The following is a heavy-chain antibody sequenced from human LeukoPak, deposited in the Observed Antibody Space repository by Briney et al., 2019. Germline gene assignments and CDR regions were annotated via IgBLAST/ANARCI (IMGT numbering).Heavy chain of an antibody. J-gene: IGHJ5*02. Sequence: SETLSLTCAVYGGSFSGYYWSWIRQPPGKGLEWIGEINHSGSTNYNPSLKSRVTISVDTSKNQFSLKLSSVTAADTAVYYCASRNYGQWFDPWGQGTLVTVSS. V-gene: IGHV4-34*01. D-gene: IGHD3-16*01. CDR1: GGSFSGYY. CDR3: ASRNYGQWFDP. CDR2: INHSGST.